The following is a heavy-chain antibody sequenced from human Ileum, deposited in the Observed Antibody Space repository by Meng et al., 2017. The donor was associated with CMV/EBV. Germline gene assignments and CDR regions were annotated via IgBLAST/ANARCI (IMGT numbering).Heavy chain of an antibody. CDR2: INSDGSST. D-gene: IGHD6-13*01. Sequence: LSCAASGFTFSSYWMHWVRQGTGKGLVWVSRINSDGSSTSYADSVKGRFTISRDNDKNTLYLQMNSLRVEDTALYYCARDVGGFSSTWGQGTLVTVSS. J-gene: IGHJ5*02. CDR3: ARDVGGFSST. V-gene: IGHV3-74*01. CDR1: GFTFSSYW.